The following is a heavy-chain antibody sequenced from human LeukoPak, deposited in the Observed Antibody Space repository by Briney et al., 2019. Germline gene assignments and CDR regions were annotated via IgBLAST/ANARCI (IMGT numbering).Heavy chain of an antibody. CDR2: IKQDGSEK. Sequence: GGSLRLSCAASGFTFSSYWMSWVRQAPGKGLEWVANIKQDGSEKYYVDSVKGRFTISRDNAKNSLYLQMNSLRAEDTAVYYCAKSGCSSTSCRKYYYYYGMDVWGQGTTVTVSS. CDR3: AKSGCSSTSCRKYYYYYGMDV. J-gene: IGHJ6*02. CDR1: GFTFSSYW. V-gene: IGHV3-7*03. D-gene: IGHD2-2*01.